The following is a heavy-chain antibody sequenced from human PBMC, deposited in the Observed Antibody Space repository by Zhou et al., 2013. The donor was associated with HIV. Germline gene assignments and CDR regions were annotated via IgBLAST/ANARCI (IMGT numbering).Heavy chain of an antibody. D-gene: IGHD3-22*01. Sequence: QVQLVQSGAEVKKPGSSVKVSCKASGGTFSSYAISWVRQAPGQGLEWMGRIIPILGIANYAQKFQGRVTITADKSTSTAYMELSSLRSEDTAVYYCARGGYYDSSGYYLSGRRFDIWGQGTMVTVSS. CDR3: ARGGYYDSSGYYLSGRRFDI. CDR2: IIPILGIA. J-gene: IGHJ3*02. V-gene: IGHV1-69*04. CDR1: GGTFSSYA.